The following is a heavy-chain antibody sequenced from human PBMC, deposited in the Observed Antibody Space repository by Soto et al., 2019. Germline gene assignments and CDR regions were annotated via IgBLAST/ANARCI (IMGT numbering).Heavy chain of an antibody. CDR1: GGSISSGGYY. D-gene: IGHD3-10*01. J-gene: IGHJ4*02. Sequence: QVQLQESGPGLVKPSQTLSLTCTVSGGSISSGGYYWSWIRQHPGKGLEWIGYIYYSGSTYYNPSLNSRVTISVDTSKNQFSLKLSSVTAADTAVYYCARSLNRLSVWFGESHFDYWGQGTLVTVSS. CDR3: ARSLNRLSVWFGESHFDY. CDR2: IYYSGST. V-gene: IGHV4-31*03.